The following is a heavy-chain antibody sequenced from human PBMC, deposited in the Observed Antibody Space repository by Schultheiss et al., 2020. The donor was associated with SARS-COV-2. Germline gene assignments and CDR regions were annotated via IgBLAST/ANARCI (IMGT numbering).Heavy chain of an antibody. CDR1: GFTFSSSW. J-gene: IGHJ4*02. CDR3: ARDSGDCISAYCNHFDY. D-gene: IGHD2-2*01. CDR2: IKQDGSEK. V-gene: IGHV3-7*01. Sequence: GGSLRLSCAASGFTFSSSWMMWLRQAPGKGLEWVANIKQDGSEKYYVDSVKGRFIISRDNAKNTLYLQMSNLRVEDTATYFCARDSGDCISAYCNHFDYWGQGAQVTVSS.